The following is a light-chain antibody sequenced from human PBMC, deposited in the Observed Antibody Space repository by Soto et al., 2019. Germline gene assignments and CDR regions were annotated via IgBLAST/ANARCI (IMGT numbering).Light chain of an antibody. CDR1: QSDSNNY. CDR2: GAS. CDR3: QQYGSSGT. V-gene: IGKV3-20*01. J-gene: IGKJ1*01. Sequence: EMVLTQSPGTLSFCPGEKAPLPCSSSQSDSNNYLAWYQQKPGQAPRLLIYGASNRATGIPDRFSGSGSGTDFTLTISRLEPEDFAVYYCQQYGSSGTFGQGTKVDIK.